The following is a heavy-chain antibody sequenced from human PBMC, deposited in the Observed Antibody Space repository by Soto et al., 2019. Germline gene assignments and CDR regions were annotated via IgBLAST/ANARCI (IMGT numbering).Heavy chain of an antibody. J-gene: IGHJ6*03. V-gene: IGHV3-23*01. D-gene: IGHD3-10*01. CDR2: ISGSGGST. CDR1: GFTFSSYA. Sequence: GGPLRLSCAASGFTFSSYAMSWVRQAPGKGLEWVSAISGSGGSTYYADSVKGRFTISRDNSKNTLYLQMNSLRAEDTAVYYCATSGSDTSGDYYYYYMDVWGKGTTVTVSS. CDR3: ATSGSDTSGDYYYYYMDV.